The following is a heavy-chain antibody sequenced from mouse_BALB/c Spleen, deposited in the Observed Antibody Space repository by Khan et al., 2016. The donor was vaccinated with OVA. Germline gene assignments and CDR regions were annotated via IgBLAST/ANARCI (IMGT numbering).Heavy chain of an antibody. V-gene: IGHV1-61*01. CDR3: TRREKYGYDPSWFAY. CDR2: INPSDSES. Sequence: QVQLQQPGAELVRPGASVKLSCKASGYTFTSYWMNWVRQRPGQGLEWVGKINPSDSESHYNQMFKDKATLTVDKSSGTAYMQLSSLSSEDSAVYYCTRREKYGYDPSWFAYWGRGTLVTVSA. D-gene: IGHD2-2*01. J-gene: IGHJ3*01. CDR1: GYTFTSYW.